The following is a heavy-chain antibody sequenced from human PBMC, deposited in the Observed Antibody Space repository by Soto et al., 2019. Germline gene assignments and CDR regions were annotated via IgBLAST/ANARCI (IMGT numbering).Heavy chain of an antibody. CDR1: GFSFSISP. D-gene: IGHD6-6*01. CDR3: ARLGESVPARRAFDS. Sequence: PGGSLRLSCAASGFSFSISPMHWVRQAPGKGPEWVALISYDGTNKFYADSVKGRFTISRDNSKSTLYLQVDSLRPEDAAVYCCARLGESVPARRAFDSWGQGTMVTVSS. CDR2: ISYDGTNK. V-gene: IGHV3-30-3*01. J-gene: IGHJ3*02.